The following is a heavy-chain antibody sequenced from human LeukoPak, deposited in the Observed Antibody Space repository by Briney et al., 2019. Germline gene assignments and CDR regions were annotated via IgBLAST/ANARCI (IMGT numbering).Heavy chain of an antibody. CDR3: ARGTYYYYGMDV. CDR2: IYYSGST. Sequence: SETLSLTCTVSGGSISSSIFYWGWIRQSPGKGLEWIGSIYYSGSTFYNPSLKSQFTISVDTPKNQFSLKLSSVTAADTAVYYCARGTYYYYGMDVWGQGTTVTVSS. J-gene: IGHJ6*02. CDR1: GGSISSSIFY. V-gene: IGHV4-39*02.